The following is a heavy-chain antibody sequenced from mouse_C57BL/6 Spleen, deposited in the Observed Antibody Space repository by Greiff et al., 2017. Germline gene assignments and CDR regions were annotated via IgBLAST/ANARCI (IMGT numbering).Heavy chain of an antibody. CDR3: ARRLLLSYAMDY. CDR2: IDPSDSYT. D-gene: IGHD1-2*01. CDR1: GYTFTSYW. V-gene: IGHV1-50*01. J-gene: IGHJ4*01. Sequence: VQLQQPGAELVKPGASVKLSCKASGYTFTSYWMQWVKQRPGQGLEWIGEIDPSDSYTNYNQKFKGKATLTVDTSSSTAYMQLSSLTSEDSAVYYCARRLLLSYAMDYWGQGTSVTVSS.